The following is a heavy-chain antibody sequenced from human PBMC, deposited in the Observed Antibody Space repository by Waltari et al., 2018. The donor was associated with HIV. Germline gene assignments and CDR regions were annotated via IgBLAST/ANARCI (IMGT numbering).Heavy chain of an antibody. CDR1: GFSLSNARMG. CDR3: ARIKRGECSSTSCYTGWFDP. Sequence: QVTLKESGPVLVKPTETLTLTCTVSGFSLSNARMGVSWIRQPPGKALEWLAHIFSNDEKSYSTSLKSRLTISKDTSKSQVVLTMTNMDPVDTATYYCARIKRGECSSTSCYTGWFDPWGQGTLVTVSS. J-gene: IGHJ5*02. D-gene: IGHD2-2*02. V-gene: IGHV2-26*01. CDR2: IFSNDEK.